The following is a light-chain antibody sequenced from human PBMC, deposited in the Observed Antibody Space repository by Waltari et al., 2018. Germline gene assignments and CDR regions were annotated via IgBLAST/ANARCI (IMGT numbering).Light chain of an antibody. CDR2: KDT. CDR1: VLPTQH. J-gene: IGLJ3*02. Sequence: SYELTQPPLVSVSPAQTVTIPRSGDVLPTQHAHCYQQKPGQAPVLVMKKDTERPSGIPERFSGSSSGATVALTISGVQAEDEADYYCQSADSRGSYHWVFGGGTKLTVL. CDR3: QSADSRGSYHWV. V-gene: IGLV3-25*03.